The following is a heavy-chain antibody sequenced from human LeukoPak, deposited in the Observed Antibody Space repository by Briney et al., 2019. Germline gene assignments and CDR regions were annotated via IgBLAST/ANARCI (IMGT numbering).Heavy chain of an antibody. CDR3: ARDAGYDRFDY. CDR1: GFTFSRSW. V-gene: IGHV3-7*05. J-gene: IGHJ4*02. D-gene: IGHD3-22*01. Sequence: GGSLRLSCADSGFTFSRSWMTWVRQAPGKGLEWVANINEDGSAQYYVDSVKGRFTISRDNPKSTLYLEMNSLRAEDTAVYYCARDAGYDRFDYWGQGTMVTVSS. CDR2: INEDGSAQ.